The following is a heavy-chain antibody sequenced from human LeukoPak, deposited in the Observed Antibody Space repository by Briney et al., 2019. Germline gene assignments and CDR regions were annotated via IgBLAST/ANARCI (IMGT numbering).Heavy chain of an antibody. CDR1: GYTFTGYY. CDR2: INPNSGGT. V-gene: IGHV1-2*02. Sequence: VASVKVSCKASGYTFTGYYMHWVRQAPGQGLEWMGWINPNSGGTNYAQKLQGRVTMTTDTSTSTAYMELRSLRSDDTAVYYCARDKNPITIFGVVIRHHDAFDIWGQGTMVTVSS. CDR3: ARDKNPITIFGVVIRHHDAFDI. D-gene: IGHD3-3*01. J-gene: IGHJ3*02.